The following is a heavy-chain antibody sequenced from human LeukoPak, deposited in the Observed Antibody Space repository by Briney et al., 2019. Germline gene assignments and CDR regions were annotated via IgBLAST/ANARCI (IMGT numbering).Heavy chain of an antibody. CDR2: MNPNSGIT. Sequence: ASVKVSCKASGYTFSSYDINWVRQATGQGLERMGWMNPNSGITGYAQKFQGRVSMTRNTSIGTAYMELSSLKSEDTAVYYCARGLYYYDSNGRTPYDYWGQGTLVTVSS. D-gene: IGHD3-22*01. V-gene: IGHV1-8*01. CDR3: ARGLYYYDSNGRTPYDY. CDR1: GYTFSSYD. J-gene: IGHJ4*02.